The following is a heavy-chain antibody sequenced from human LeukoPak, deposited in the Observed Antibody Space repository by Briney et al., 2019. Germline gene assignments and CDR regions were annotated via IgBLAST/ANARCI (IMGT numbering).Heavy chain of an antibody. Sequence: SETLSLTCTVSGGSISSYYWSWIRQPPGKGLGWIGYIYYSGSTNYNPSLKSRVTISVDTSKNQFSLKLSSVTAADTAVYYCARDSRFRDFWSGYYSGGWFDPWGQGTLVTVSS. CDR2: IYYSGST. CDR1: GGSISSYY. CDR3: ARDSRFRDFWSGYYSGGWFDP. D-gene: IGHD3-3*01. J-gene: IGHJ5*02. V-gene: IGHV4-59*01.